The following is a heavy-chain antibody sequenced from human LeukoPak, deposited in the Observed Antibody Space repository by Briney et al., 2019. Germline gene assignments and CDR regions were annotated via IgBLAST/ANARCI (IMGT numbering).Heavy chain of an antibody. Sequence: SGTLSLTCAVSGVSLIRTNWWIWVRQTPGRGLEWIGEIYYDGVTNYNPSLKSRVTISIDKSKNHCSLNLTSVTAADTAVYYCARNRDVAVHHPSYWGQETLVTVSS. CDR2: IYYDGVT. CDR3: ARNRDVAVHHPSY. D-gene: IGHD5-24*01. CDR1: GVSLIRTNW. J-gene: IGHJ4*02. V-gene: IGHV4-4*02.